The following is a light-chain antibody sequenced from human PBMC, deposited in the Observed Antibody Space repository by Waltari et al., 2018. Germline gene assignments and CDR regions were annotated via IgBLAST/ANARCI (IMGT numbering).Light chain of an antibody. Sequence: DIQMTQSPSSLSASVGDRVTISCRASQDININLAWYQQKPGKVPDLLIYAASTLLSRVPSRFSGGGSGTYFTLTISSLQPEDFATYYCQKYNDVPQPFGGGTKVEMK. J-gene: IGKJ4*01. V-gene: IGKV1-27*01. CDR1: QDININ. CDR3: QKYNDVPQP. CDR2: AAS.